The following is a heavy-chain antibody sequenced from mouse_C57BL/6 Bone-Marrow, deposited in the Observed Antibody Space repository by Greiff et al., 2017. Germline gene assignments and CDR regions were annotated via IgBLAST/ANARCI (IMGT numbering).Heavy chain of an antibody. CDR2: IDPENGDT. CDR3: TTDYGSLYWYFDV. V-gene: IGHV14-4*01. Sequence: EVKLMESGAELVRPGASVQLSCTASGFNIKDDYMHWVQQRPDQGLAWIGWIDPENGDTEYASKFQGKAPLTADTSSNTAYLQLSSLTSEDTAVYYWTTDYGSLYWYFDVWGTGTTVTGSS. CDR1: GFNIKDDY. D-gene: IGHD1-1*01. J-gene: IGHJ1*03.